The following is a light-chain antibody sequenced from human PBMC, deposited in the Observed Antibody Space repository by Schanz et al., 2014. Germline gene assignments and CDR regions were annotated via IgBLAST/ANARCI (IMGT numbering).Light chain of an antibody. V-gene: IGKV3-20*01. J-gene: IGKJ4*01. CDR1: QSVNNNY. Sequence: EIVLTQSPGTLSLSPGERATLSCRASQSVNNNYLAWYQQKPGQAPRLLIYGASSRATGIPDRFSGSGSGTDFTLTISSLEPEDFAVYYCQQYGSSTLTFGGGTKVEIK. CDR3: QQYGSSTLT. CDR2: GAS.